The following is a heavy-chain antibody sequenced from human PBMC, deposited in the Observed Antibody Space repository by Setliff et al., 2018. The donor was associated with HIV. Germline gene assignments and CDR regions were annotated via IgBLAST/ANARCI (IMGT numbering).Heavy chain of an antibody. D-gene: IGHD6-19*01. CDR1: GYTFTNYA. Sequence: ASVKVSCKASGYTFTNYAIQWVRQAPGQRPEWMGWINAGNGNTKYSQKFQGRVTISRDTSARTAYMELISLISEDTAVYYCARDIGGWHETETEYFQYWGQGTLVTVSS. CDR2: INAGNGNT. J-gene: IGHJ1*01. V-gene: IGHV1-3*01. CDR3: ARDIGGWHETETEYFQY.